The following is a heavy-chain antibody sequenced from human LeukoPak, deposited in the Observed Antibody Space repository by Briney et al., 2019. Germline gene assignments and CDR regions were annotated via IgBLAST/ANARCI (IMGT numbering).Heavy chain of an antibody. D-gene: IGHD6-13*01. V-gene: IGHV4-59*01. Sequence: SEALSLTCTVSGGSISSYYWSWIRQPPGKGLEWIGYIYYSGSTNYNPSLKSRVTISVDTSKNQFSLKLSSVTAADTAVYYCARGYSSSWYFDYWGQGTLVTVSS. J-gene: IGHJ4*02. CDR3: ARGYSSSWYFDY. CDR2: IYYSGST. CDR1: GGSISSYY.